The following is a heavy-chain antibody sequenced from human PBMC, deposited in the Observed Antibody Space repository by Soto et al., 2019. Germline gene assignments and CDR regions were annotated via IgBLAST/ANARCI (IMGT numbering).Heavy chain of an antibody. Sequence: QVQLVESGGGVVQPGRSLRLSCAASGFTFSSFGMHWVRQAPGKGLEWVAVASYDGSYKYYADSVKGRFTISRDNSKNTLYLQMNSLRAEDTAVYYCAKERSVVAPTPDFDYWGQGTLFTVSS. CDR2: ASYDGSYK. V-gene: IGHV3-30*18. CDR1: GFTFSSFG. D-gene: IGHD5-12*01. J-gene: IGHJ4*02. CDR3: AKERSVVAPTPDFDY.